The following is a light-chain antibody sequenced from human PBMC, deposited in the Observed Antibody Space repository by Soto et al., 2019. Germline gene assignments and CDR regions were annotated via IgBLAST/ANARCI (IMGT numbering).Light chain of an antibody. J-gene: IGLJ2*01. CDR1: KLGDKY. V-gene: IGLV3-1*01. CDR2: QDR. Sequence: SSELTQPPSVSVSPGQTASITCSGDKLGDKYACWYQQRPGQSPVLVIYQDRKRPSGIPERFSGSNAGNTATLTISGSQAMDEADYYCQVWDGSTVVVGGGTKVTL. CDR3: QVWDGSTVV.